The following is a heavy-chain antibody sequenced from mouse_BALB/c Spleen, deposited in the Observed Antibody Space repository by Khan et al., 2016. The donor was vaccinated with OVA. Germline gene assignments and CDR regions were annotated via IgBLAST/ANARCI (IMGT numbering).Heavy chain of an antibody. V-gene: IGHV1-77*01. J-gene: IGHJ3*01. CDR3: ARRNYFGYTFAY. CDR1: GYTFTDYY. D-gene: IGHD1-2*01. CDR2: ISPGSGDT. Sequence: QVQLQQPGAELARPGASVKLSCKASGYTFTDYYINWVKQRTGQGLEWIGEISPGSGDTYYNEKFKGKATLTADKSSSTVYMQLSSLTAEASAVYVGARRNYFGYTFAYWGQGTLVTVSA.